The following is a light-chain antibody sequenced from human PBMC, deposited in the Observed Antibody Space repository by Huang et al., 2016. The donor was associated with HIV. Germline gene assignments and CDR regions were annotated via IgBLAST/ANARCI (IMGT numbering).Light chain of an antibody. J-gene: IGKJ2*01. CDR2: GAS. V-gene: IGKV3-20*01. Sequence: EIVLTQSPGTLSLSPGERATLSCRASQSVTNNYLAWYQQKPGQAPRLVSYGASSRAAGIPDRFSGSGSGTDFTLTINTLEPDDFVVYYCQQYGGSPRTFGQGTKLEIK. CDR3: QQYGGSPRT. CDR1: QSVTNNY.